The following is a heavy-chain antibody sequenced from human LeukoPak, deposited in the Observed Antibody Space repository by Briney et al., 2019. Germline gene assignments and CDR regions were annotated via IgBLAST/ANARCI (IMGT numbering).Heavy chain of an antibody. CDR2: IIPIFGTA. D-gene: IGHD2-15*01. Sequence: ASVEVSCKASGGTFSSYAISWVRQAPGQGLEWMGGIIPIFGTASYAQKFQGRVTITADESTSTAYMELSSLRSEDTAVYYCARDRDVVVVAATGWFDPWGQGTLVTVSS. J-gene: IGHJ5*02. CDR1: GGTFSSYA. CDR3: ARDRDVVVVAATGWFDP. V-gene: IGHV1-69*01.